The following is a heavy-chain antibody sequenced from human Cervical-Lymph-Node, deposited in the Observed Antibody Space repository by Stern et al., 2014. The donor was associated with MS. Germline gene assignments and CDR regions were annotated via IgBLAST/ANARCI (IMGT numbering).Heavy chain of an antibody. CDR2: IDWDDDK. J-gene: IGHJ6*02. CDR1: GFSLSTSGMC. D-gene: IGHD6-13*01. Sequence: QVPLRESGPALVKATQTLTLTCTFSGFSLSTSGMCVSWIRQPPGKALEWLVRIDWDDDKYYTASLKTRLTISKDTSKNQVVLTMTKMDPVDTATYYCARTEQQGFYDMDVWGQGTTVTVSS. V-gene: IGHV2-70*15. CDR3: ARTEQQGFYDMDV.